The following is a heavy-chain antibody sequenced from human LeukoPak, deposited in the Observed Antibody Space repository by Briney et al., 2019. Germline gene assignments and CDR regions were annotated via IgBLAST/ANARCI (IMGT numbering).Heavy chain of an antibody. J-gene: IGHJ5*02. D-gene: IGHD3-10*01. V-gene: IGHV1-24*01. CDR3: TPLPPLVRGVRTGLLFDP. CDR1: GYTLTELS. CDR2: FDPEDGET. Sequence: ASVKVSCKVSGYTLTELSMHWVRQAPGKGLEWMGGFDPEDGETIYAQKFQGRVTTTEDTSTDTAYMELSSLRSEDTAVYYCTPLPPLVRGVRTGLLFDPWGQGTLVTASS.